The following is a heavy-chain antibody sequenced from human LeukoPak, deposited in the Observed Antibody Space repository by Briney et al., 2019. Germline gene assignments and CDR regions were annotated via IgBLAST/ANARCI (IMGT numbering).Heavy chain of an antibody. J-gene: IGHJ4*02. CDR1: GYTFTSYG. CDR2: ISAYNGNT. CDR3: AGDGYVWGSYRYPKPNFDY. V-gene: IGHV1-18*01. Sequence: ASVKVSCKASGYTFTSYGISWVRQAPGQGLEWMGWISAYNGNTNYAQKLQGRVTMTTDTSTSTAYMELRSLRSDDTAVYYCAGDGYVWGSYRYPKPNFDYWGQGTLVTVSS. D-gene: IGHD3-16*02.